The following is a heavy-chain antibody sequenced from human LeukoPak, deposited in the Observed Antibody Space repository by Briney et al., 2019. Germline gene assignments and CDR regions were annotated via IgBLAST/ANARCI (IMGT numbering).Heavy chain of an antibody. CDR3: ARDRGSNSGSRD. D-gene: IGHD1-26*01. V-gene: IGHV1-8*03. CDR2: MNPNSGNT. Sequence: ASVKVSCKASGYTFTSYDINWVRQATGQGLEWMGWMNPNSGNTGYAQKFQGRVTITRNTSISTAYMELSSLRSEDTAVYYCARDRGSNSGSRDWGQGTLVTVSS. J-gene: IGHJ4*02. CDR1: GYTFTSYD.